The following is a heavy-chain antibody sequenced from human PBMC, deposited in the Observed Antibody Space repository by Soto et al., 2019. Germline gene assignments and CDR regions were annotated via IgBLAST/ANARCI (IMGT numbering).Heavy chain of an antibody. CDR3: ARQPSGYRSGWYFDY. CDR1: GGSISSSSYY. CDR2: IYYRGST. J-gene: IGHJ4*02. D-gene: IGHD6-19*01. V-gene: IGHV4-39*01. Sequence: SETLSLTCTVSGGSISSSSYYWGWIRQPPGEGLEWIGSIYYRGSTYYSPSLKSRVTISVDTSKNEFSLKLSSVTAADTSVYYCARQPSGYRSGWYFDYWGQGTPVTVSS.